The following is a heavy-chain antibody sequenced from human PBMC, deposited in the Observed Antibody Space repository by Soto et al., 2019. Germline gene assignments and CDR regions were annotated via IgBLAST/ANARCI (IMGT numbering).Heavy chain of an antibody. Sequence: ASVKVSCKASGYTFTIYDINWVRQATGQGLEWMGWMNPNSGNTGYAQKFQGRVTMTRNTSISTAYMELSSLRSEDTAVYYCATALLWFGELGFGYWGQGTLVTVSS. CDR3: ATALLWFGELGFGY. CDR1: GYTFTIYD. V-gene: IGHV1-8*01. D-gene: IGHD3-10*01. CDR2: MNPNSGNT. J-gene: IGHJ4*02.